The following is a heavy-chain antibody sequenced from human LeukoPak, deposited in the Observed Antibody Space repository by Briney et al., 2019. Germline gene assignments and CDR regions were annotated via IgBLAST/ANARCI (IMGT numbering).Heavy chain of an antibody. D-gene: IGHD2/OR15-2a*01. V-gene: IGHV1-69*05. Sequence: ASVKVSCKASGGTFSSYAISWVRQAPGQGLEWIGGLIPVFGAAKYAQKFQGRVTITTDESTTTAYMEVTGLRSDDTAVYFCARASASLTGLALLGFDLWGQGTLVTVSS. J-gene: IGHJ4*02. CDR2: LIPVFGAA. CDR1: GGTFSSYA. CDR3: ARASASLTGLALLGFDL.